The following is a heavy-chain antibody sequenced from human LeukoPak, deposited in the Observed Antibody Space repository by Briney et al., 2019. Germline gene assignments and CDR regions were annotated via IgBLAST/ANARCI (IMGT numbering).Heavy chain of an antibody. V-gene: IGHV3-64*01. CDR3: ARGSYSGSYDFDY. Sequence: GRSLRLSCAASGFIFSSYAMHWVRQAPGKGLEYVSAISTNGGSKYYANSVKGRFTISRDNSKNTLYLQMGSLRAEDMAVYYCARGSYSGSYDFDYWGQGTLVTVSS. CDR2: ISTNGGSK. D-gene: IGHD1-26*01. CDR1: GFIFSSYA. J-gene: IGHJ4*02.